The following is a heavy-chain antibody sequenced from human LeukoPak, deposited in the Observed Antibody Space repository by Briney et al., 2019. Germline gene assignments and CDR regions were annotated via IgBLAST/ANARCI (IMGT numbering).Heavy chain of an antibody. CDR3: ARGYYDSSGYFKVGYNWFDP. J-gene: IGHJ5*02. D-gene: IGHD3-22*01. CDR1: GFTFSSYW. Sequence: GGSLRLSCAASGFTFSSYWMHWVRQAPGKGLVWVSRINSDRSSTSYADSVKGRFTISRDNAKNTLYLQMNSLRAEDTAVYCCARGYYDSSGYFKVGYNWFDPWGQGTLVTVSS. CDR2: INSDRSST. V-gene: IGHV3-74*01.